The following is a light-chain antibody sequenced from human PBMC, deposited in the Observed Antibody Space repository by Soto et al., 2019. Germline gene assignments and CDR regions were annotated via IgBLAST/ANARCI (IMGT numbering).Light chain of an antibody. CDR3: SSYAGSNNFPYV. Sequence: QSVLTQPASVSGSPGQSITISCTGTSSDVGGYNYVSWYQQHPGKAPKLMIYDVSKRPSGVPDRFSGSKSGNTASLTVSGLQAEDEADYYCSSYAGSNNFPYVFGTGTKVTVL. CDR1: SSDVGGYNY. CDR2: DVS. V-gene: IGLV2-8*01. J-gene: IGLJ1*01.